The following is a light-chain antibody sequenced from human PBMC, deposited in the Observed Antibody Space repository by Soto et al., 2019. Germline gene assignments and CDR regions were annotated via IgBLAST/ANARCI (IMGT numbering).Light chain of an antibody. CDR1: QSISSW. Sequence: DIQMTQSPSTLSASVGDRVTITCRASQSISSWLAWYQQKPGKAPKLLIYDASSLESGGPSRFSGSGSGTEFALTISSLQPDDFATYYCQQYHSYSLTCTFGQGTKVEIK. V-gene: IGKV1-5*01. CDR2: DAS. J-gene: IGKJ1*01. CDR3: QQYHSYSLTCT.